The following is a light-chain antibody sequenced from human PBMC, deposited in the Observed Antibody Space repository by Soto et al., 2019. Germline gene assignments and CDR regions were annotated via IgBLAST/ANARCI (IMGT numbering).Light chain of an antibody. V-gene: IGKV3-20*01. CDR3: QQYGISPPSP. Sequence: EMLLTQNPSTPSLSPGDRATLSCRASQGVSKGYLAWYHQKPHRAPRLLIYGVSSRATGISDRFSGSGSGTDFTLTISRLELEDFGIFYCQQYGISPPSPFVQGTLLQI. CDR1: QGVSKGY. J-gene: IGKJ5*01. CDR2: GVS.